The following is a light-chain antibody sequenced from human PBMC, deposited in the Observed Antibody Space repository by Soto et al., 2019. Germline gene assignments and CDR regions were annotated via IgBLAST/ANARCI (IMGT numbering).Light chain of an antibody. CDR2: DAS. Sequence: DIQRTQSPSTLSASVGDRVPITCRASQSISSWLAWYQQKPGKAPKILIYDASSLESGVPSRFSDSGSGTEFTLTISHLQPEEFAVDYCQQYGSTGTFGPGTKVEIK. V-gene: IGKV1-5*01. CDR3: QQYGSTGT. J-gene: IGKJ3*01. CDR1: QSISSW.